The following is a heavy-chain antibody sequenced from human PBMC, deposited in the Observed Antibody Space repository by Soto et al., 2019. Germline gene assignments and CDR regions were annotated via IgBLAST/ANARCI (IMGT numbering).Heavy chain of an antibody. CDR3: ARVGPLLRYFFPHPNFDY. D-gene: IGHD3-9*01. V-gene: IGHV4-34*01. CDR2: INHSGST. CDR1: GGKCGGFG. Sequence: TNGVDGGKCGGFGWRRILKKKRKGLEWIGEINHSGSTNYNPSLKSRVTISVDTSKNQFSLKLSSVTAADTAVYYCARVGPLLRYFFPHPNFDYWGKGTPVPVFS. J-gene: IGHJ4*02.